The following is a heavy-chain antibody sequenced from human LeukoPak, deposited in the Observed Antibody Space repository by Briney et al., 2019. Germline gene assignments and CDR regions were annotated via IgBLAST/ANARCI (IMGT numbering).Heavy chain of an antibody. V-gene: IGHV3-21*01. D-gene: IGHD3-10*01. CDR1: EFIFKKYA. CDR2: ISSSSTYI. J-gene: IGHJ4*02. CDR3: ARDRSPGNFDY. Sequence: SGGSLRLSCAVSEFIFKKYAMNWVRHAPGKGLEWVSSISSSSTYINYADSVKGRFTISRDNAKNSLYLQMNSLRAEDTAVYYCARDRSPGNFDYWGQGTLVTVSS.